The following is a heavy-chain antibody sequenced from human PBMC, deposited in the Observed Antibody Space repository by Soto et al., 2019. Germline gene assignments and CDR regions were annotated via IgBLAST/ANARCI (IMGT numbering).Heavy chain of an antibody. V-gene: IGHV1-2*04. CDR2: INPKSGGT. D-gene: IGHD2-8*01. Sequence: ASVKVSCKASGYSFTDYHIHWLRQAPGQGLEWLGRINPKSGGTSTAQKFQGWVTMTTDTSISTASMELTRLTSDDTAIYYCARGDSTDCSNGVCFFFYNHDMDVWGQGTTVTVSS. CDR3: ARGDSTDCSNGVCFFFYNHDMDV. J-gene: IGHJ6*02. CDR1: GYSFTDYH.